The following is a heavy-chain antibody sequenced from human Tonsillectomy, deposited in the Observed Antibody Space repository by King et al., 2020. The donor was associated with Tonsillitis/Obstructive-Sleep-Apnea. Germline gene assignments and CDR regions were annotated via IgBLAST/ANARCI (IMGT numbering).Heavy chain of an antibody. CDR1: GGSISSYF. CDR2: VYDSGNT. D-gene: IGHD4/OR15-4a*01. V-gene: IGHV4-59*01. CDR3: AGGTGHQLGARQHYYYMDV. J-gene: IGHJ6*03. Sequence: VQLQESGPGLVKPSETLSLTCTVSGGSISSYFWTWILQPPGKGLEWIGYVYDSGNTKYNPSLKSRVTISVDTSRNQFSLELSSVPAAYTAVYDCAGGTGHQLGARQHYYYMDVGGKGTTVTVSS.